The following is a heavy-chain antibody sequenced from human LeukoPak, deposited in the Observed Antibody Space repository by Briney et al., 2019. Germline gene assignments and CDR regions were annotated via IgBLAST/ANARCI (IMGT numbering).Heavy chain of an antibody. Sequence: IPSETLSLTCAVYGGSFRGYYWSWIRQPPGKGLEWIGEINHSGSTNYNPSLKSRVTISVDTSKNQFSLKLSSVTAADTAVYYCASTPGRVVVTAGAFHIWGQGTMVTVSS. J-gene: IGHJ3*02. V-gene: IGHV4-34*01. D-gene: IGHD2-21*02. CDR2: INHSGST. CDR1: GGSFRGYY. CDR3: ASTPGRVVVTAGAFHI.